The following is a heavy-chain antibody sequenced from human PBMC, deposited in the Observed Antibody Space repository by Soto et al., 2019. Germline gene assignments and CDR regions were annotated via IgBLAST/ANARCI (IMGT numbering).Heavy chain of an antibody. D-gene: IGHD3-22*01. CDR2: IYPSNSHT. CDR3: ARPGGRAASGYYGGRDAIDF. V-gene: IGHV5-51*01. J-gene: IGHJ3*01. Sequence: GESLKISCKGSGYTFTNYWIGWVRQMPGKGLEWMGIIYPSNSHTRYSPSFQGQVTISADKSISTAYLQWSSLKASDTAMYYCARPGGRAASGYYGGRDAIDFWGEGTMVTVSS. CDR1: GYTFTNYW.